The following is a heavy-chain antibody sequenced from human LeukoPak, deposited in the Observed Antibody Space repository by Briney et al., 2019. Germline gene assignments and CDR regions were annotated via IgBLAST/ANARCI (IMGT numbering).Heavy chain of an antibody. D-gene: IGHD7-27*01. J-gene: IGHJ4*02. V-gene: IGHV3-21*01. Sequence: GGSLRLSCAASGFTFSSYAMSWVRQAPGKGLEWVSSISSSSSYIHYADSVKGRFTISRDNAKNSLYLQMNSLRAEDTAVYYCVRDLNWETYWGQGTLVSVSS. CDR2: ISSSSSYI. CDR3: VRDLNWETY. CDR1: GFTFSSYA.